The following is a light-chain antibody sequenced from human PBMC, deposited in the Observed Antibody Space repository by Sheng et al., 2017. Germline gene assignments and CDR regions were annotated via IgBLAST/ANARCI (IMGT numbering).Light chain of an antibody. CDR2: LKSDGSH. CDR1: SGHSSDA. CDR3: QTWGAGTSVL. J-gene: IGLJ2*01. Sequence: QPVLTQSPSASASLGASVKLTCTLSSGHSSDAIAWHQQLPEKGPRFLMKLKSDGSHIKGDGIPDRFSGSTSGAERYLTISSLQSEDEADYYCQTWGAGTSVLFGGGTKLTVL. V-gene: IGLV4-69*01.